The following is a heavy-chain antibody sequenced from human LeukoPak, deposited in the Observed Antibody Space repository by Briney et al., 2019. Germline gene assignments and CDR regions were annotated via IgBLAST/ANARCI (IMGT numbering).Heavy chain of an antibody. CDR3: ARVASGYSYENDAFDV. V-gene: IGHV3-74*01. CDR2: IYPDGSRT. CDR1: GVTFSSYW. Sequence: GGSLRLSCTASGVTFSSYWMHWIRQAPGKGLVWVSRIYPDGSRTDYADSVKGRFTISRDNARSTLFLQMNSLTAEDTAVYYCARVASGYSYENDAFDVWGQGTVVTVSS. J-gene: IGHJ3*01. D-gene: IGHD5-18*01.